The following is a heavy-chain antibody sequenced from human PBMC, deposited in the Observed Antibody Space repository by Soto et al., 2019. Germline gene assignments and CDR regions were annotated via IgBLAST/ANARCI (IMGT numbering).Heavy chain of an antibody. V-gene: IGHV4-31*03. CDR2: IYYSGST. D-gene: IGHD2-2*01. CDR3: ARIRPDCSSNSCSGPTIDY. J-gene: IGHJ4*02. CDR1: GGSISSGGYY. Sequence: TLSLTCTVSGGSISSGGYYWSWIRQHPGKGLEWIGYIYYSGSTYYNPSLKSRVTISVDTSKNQFSLKLSSVTAADTAVYYCARIRPDCSSNSCSGPTIDYWGQGTLVTVS.